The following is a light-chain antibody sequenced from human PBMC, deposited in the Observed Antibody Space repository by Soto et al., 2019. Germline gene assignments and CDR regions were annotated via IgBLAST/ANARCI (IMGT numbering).Light chain of an antibody. V-gene: IGKV3-11*01. J-gene: IGKJ3*01. CDR3: QQRSNWPIFT. CDR1: QSVSSY. Sequence: EIVLTQSPATLSLSPGERATLSCRASQSVSSYLAWYQQKPGQAPRLLIYDASNRATGIPARFSGSGSGTDFTLTISGLEPEDVAVYYCQQRSNWPIFTFGPGTKVDIK. CDR2: DAS.